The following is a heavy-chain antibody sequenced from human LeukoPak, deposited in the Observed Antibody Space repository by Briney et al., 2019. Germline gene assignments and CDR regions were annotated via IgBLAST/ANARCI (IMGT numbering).Heavy chain of an antibody. Sequence: NPGGSPRLSCAASGFTFSSYAMHWVRQAPGKGLEWVAVISYDGSNKYYADSVKGRFTISGDNSKNTLYLQMNSLRAEDTAVYYCAREYSSSWYGYFDYWGREPWSPSPQ. CDR2: ISYDGSNK. CDR3: AREYSSSWYGYFDY. V-gene: IGHV3-30-3*01. CDR1: GFTFSSYA. J-gene: IGHJ4*02. D-gene: IGHD6-13*01.